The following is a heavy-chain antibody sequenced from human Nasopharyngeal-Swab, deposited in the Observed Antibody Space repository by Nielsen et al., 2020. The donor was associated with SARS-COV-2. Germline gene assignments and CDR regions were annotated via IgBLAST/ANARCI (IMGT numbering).Heavy chain of an antibody. CDR1: GFTFSTYA. Sequence: GESLKISCAASGFTFSTYAMSWLRQAPGKGLEWVSTISGSGGTTYYADSVKGRFTISRDNSKNTLYLQMNSLRAEDTAVYYCAKEQGTGWQHHFDYWGQGTLVTVSS. CDR2: ISGSGGTT. D-gene: IGHD6-19*01. J-gene: IGHJ4*02. V-gene: IGHV3-23*01. CDR3: AKEQGTGWQHHFDY.